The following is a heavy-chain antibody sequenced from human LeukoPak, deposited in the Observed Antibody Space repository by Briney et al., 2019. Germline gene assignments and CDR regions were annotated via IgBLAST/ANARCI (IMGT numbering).Heavy chain of an antibody. V-gene: IGHV5-51*01. CDR2: IYPGDSDT. CDR3: ARRGGYSYGQGYYFDY. Sequence: HGESLKISCKGSGYSFTSYWSGWVRQMPGKGLEWMGIIYPGDSDTRYSPSFQGQVTISADKSISTAYLQWSSLKASDTAMYYCARRGGYSYGQGYYFDYWGQGTLVTVSS. D-gene: IGHD5-18*01. J-gene: IGHJ4*02. CDR1: GYSFTSYW.